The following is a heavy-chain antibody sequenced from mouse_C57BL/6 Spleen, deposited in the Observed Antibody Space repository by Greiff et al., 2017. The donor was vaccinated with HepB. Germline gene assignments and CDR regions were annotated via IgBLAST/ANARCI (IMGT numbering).Heavy chain of an antibody. Sequence: EVKVEESGEGLVKPGGSLKLSCAASGFTFSSYAMSWVRQTPEKRLEWVAYISSGGDYIYYADTVKGRFTISRDNARNTLYLQMSSLKSEDTAMYYCTRGLYRDYYAMDYWGQGTSVTVSS. CDR3: TRGLYRDYYAMDY. V-gene: IGHV5-9-1*02. J-gene: IGHJ4*01. CDR2: ISSGGDYI. CDR1: GFTFSSYA. D-gene: IGHD2-14*01.